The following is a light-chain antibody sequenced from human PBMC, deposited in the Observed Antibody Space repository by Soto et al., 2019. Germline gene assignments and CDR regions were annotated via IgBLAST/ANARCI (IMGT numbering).Light chain of an antibody. J-gene: IGKJ2*01. CDR2: AAS. CDR1: QSICKY. CDR3: QQDGGSPRT. Sequence: IVLTQSPGTLSLSPGERATLICRASQSICKYLAWYQQRPGQSPRLLIYAASSRATGVPDRFSGGGSATDFTLTVSRLEPEDFAVYYCQQDGGSPRTFGQGTRLEIK. V-gene: IGKV3-20*01.